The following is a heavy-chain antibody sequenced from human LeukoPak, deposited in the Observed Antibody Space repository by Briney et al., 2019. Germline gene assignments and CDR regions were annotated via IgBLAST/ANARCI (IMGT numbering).Heavy chain of an antibody. D-gene: IGHD6-13*01. CDR3: ARAGVGSSWFDY. Sequence: GGSLRLSCAASGFTFSSYAMHWVRQAPGKGLEWVAVISYDGSNKYYADSVKGRFTISRENSKNTLYLQMNSLRAEDTAVYYCARAGVGSSWFDYWGQGTLVTVSS. CDR1: GFTFSSYA. CDR2: ISYDGSNK. J-gene: IGHJ4*02. V-gene: IGHV3-30*04.